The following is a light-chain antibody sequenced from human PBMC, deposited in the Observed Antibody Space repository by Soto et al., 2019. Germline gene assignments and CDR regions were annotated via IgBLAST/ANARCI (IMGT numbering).Light chain of an antibody. Sequence: EIVLTQSPGTLSLSPGERATLSCRASQSVSSSYLAWYQQKPGQAPRLLIYGASSRATGIPDRFSGSGSGTDFTLTISRLEPEDFAVSYCQQYGSSRITFGQGTRLEIK. J-gene: IGKJ5*01. CDR2: GAS. CDR1: QSVSSSY. V-gene: IGKV3-20*01. CDR3: QQYGSSRIT.